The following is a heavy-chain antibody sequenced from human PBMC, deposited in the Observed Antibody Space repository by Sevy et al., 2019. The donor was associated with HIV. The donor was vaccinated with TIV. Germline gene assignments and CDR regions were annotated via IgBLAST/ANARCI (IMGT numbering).Heavy chain of an antibody. J-gene: IGHJ4*02. CDR1: GYSLSNLA. CDR3: AVTKDYYENSGNPFDY. V-gene: IGHV1-24*01. Sequence: ASVKVSCKVSGYSLSNLAMHWVRQAPGKGLEWMGTFDPEDGETIYAQNFQGRVTLTEDTSTDTAYMELSSRGSEDTAVFYCAVTKDYYENSGNPFDYWGQGTLVTVSS. D-gene: IGHD3-22*01. CDR2: FDPEDGET.